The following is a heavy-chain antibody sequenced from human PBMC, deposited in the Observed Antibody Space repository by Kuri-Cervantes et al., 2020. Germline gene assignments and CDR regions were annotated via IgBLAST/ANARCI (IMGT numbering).Heavy chain of an antibody. J-gene: IGHJ6*02. Sequence: GESLKISCAASGFTFSSHGMHWVRQAPGKGLEWVAVISYDGSNKYYADSVKGRFTISRDNSKNTLYLQMNSLRAEDTAVYYCARDSTVTTFGGYYYGMDVWGQGTTVTVSS. CDR2: ISYDGSNK. V-gene: IGHV3-30*19. D-gene: IGHD3-16*01. CDR3: ARDSTVTTFGGYYYGMDV. CDR1: GFTFSSHG.